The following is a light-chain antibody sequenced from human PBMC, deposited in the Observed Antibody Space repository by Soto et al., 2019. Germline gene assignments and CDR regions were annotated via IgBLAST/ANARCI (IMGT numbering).Light chain of an antibody. V-gene: IGKV3-15*01. Sequence: EIVMTQSPAXLXXXXXXXXXXXXXXXQSVXSDLAWYQQKPGQAPRLLMYGASTRATGVPARFSGSGSGTEFTLTISSLQSEDFAVYYCQQYNNWPPWTFGQGTKVEIK. CDR3: QQYNNWPPWT. J-gene: IGKJ1*01. CDR1: QSVXSD. CDR2: GAS.